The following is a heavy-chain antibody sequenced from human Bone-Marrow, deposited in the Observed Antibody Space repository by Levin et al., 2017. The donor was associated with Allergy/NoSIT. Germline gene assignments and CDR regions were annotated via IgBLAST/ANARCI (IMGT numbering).Heavy chain of an antibody. CDR3: ARREAAGASTYMDV. Sequence: GESLKISCKASGYRFTSYWIGWVRQMPGKGLEWMGIIYCDDSDTRYSPSFQGQVTISADKSINTVYLQWSSLKASDTAMYYCARREAAGASTYMDVWGKGTTVTVSS. D-gene: IGHD6-13*01. J-gene: IGHJ6*03. CDR2: IYCDDSDT. CDR1: GYRFTSYW. V-gene: IGHV5-51*01.